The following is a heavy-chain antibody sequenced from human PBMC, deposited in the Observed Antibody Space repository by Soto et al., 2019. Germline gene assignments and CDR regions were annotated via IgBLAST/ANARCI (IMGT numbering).Heavy chain of an antibody. J-gene: IGHJ3*01. V-gene: IGHV1-3*01. CDR3: ARDFAGGLNEAFDF. Sequence: QVQLVQSGAELKKPGASVKVSCKASGYTFTSYALHWVRQAPGQRLEWMGWINAGNGHTKYSREFRDRLTITMDKSASTAYMELRSLKSADTAVFYCARDFAGGLNEAFDFWGQGTMVTVSS. D-gene: IGHD5-12*01. CDR2: INAGNGHT. CDR1: GYTFTSYA.